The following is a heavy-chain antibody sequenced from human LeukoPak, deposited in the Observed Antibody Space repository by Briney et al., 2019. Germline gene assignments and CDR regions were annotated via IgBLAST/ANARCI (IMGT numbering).Heavy chain of an antibody. V-gene: IGHV4-59*01. Sequence: SETLSLTCTVSGXSISSYYWSWIRQPPGKGLEWIAYLFYSGSTDYNPSLESRVTISVDTSKNQFSLKLRSVTAADTAVYYCATVAVIRGVTYFDYWGQGTLVTVSS. CDR2: LFYSGST. D-gene: IGHD3-10*01. CDR3: ATVAVIRGVTYFDY. J-gene: IGHJ4*02. CDR1: GXSISSYY.